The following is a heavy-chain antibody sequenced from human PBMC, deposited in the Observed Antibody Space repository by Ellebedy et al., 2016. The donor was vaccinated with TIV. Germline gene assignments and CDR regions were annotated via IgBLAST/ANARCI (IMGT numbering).Heavy chain of an antibody. CDR3: SRSPRGGGYSYDYPPPNFDD. D-gene: IGHD5-18*01. Sequence: AASVKVSCKASGYTFTSYGISWVRQAPGQGLEWMGWISAYNGNTNYEQKLQGRVTMTTDTSTSTASMELRSLRSDDTAVYYCSRSPRGGGYSYDYPPPNFDDWGQGTLVTVSS. CDR2: ISAYNGNT. J-gene: IGHJ4*02. CDR1: GYTFTSYG. V-gene: IGHV1-18*04.